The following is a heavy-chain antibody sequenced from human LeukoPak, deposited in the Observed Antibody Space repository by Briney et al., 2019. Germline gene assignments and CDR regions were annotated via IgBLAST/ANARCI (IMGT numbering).Heavy chain of an antibody. D-gene: IGHD1-26*01. CDR2: INQSGSA. V-gene: IGHV4-34*01. Sequence: PSETLSLTWAVYGGSFSDYYWSRIRQPPGKGPEWIGEINQSGSANYNPSLKSRVTILVDRSKNQFSLKVTSVTAADTAVYYCARGQEDWELLQRDVNFDHWGQGTLVTVSS. CDR3: ARGQEDWELLQRDVNFDH. CDR1: GGSFSDYY. J-gene: IGHJ4*02.